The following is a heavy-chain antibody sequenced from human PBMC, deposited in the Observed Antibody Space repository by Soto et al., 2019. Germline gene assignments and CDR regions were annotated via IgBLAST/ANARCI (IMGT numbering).Heavy chain of an antibody. D-gene: IGHD2-15*01. Sequence: GGSLRLSCAASGFIFNTYSMNWVRQAPGKGLEWVSYISGSSQTIFYADSVRGRFTISRDNANNSTYLQMVSLRDEDTAVYYCARTLSWRRGPFDSWGQGTLVTVSS. J-gene: IGHJ4*02. CDR3: ARTLSWRRGPFDS. V-gene: IGHV3-48*02. CDR1: GFIFNTYS. CDR2: ISGSSQTI.